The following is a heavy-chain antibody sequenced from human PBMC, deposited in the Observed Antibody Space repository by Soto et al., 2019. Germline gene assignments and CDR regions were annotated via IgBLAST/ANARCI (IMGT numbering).Heavy chain of an antibody. J-gene: IGHJ1*01. V-gene: IGHV3-23*01. Sequence: EVQLLESGGGLVQPGGSLRLSCAASGFTFSRYAMSWVRQAPEKGLEWVSGVSASGGSTYYADSVKGRFTISRDNSMNALYLQMNSLRAEDTAVYFCAKGRGYYVEYFQLWGQGTLVTVSS. CDR1: GFTFSRYA. CDR3: AKGRGYYVEYFQL. CDR2: VSASGGST. D-gene: IGHD1-26*01.